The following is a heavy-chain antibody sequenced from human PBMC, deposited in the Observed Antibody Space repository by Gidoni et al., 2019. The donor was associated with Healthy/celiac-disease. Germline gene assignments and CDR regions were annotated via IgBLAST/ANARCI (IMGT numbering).Heavy chain of an antibody. Sequence: EVQLVESGGGLVQPGGSLSLSCAASGFTFSSYWMHWVRKAPGKGLVWVSRINSDGSSTSYADSVKGRFTISRDNAKNTLYLQMNSLRAEDTAVYYCAVLGYSYGFDYWGQGTLVTVSS. CDR1: GFTFSSYW. V-gene: IGHV3-74*01. J-gene: IGHJ4*02. D-gene: IGHD5-18*01. CDR3: AVLGYSYGFDY. CDR2: INSDGSST.